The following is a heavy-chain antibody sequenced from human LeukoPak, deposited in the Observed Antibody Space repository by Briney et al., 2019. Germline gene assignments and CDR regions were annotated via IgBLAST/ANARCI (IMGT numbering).Heavy chain of an antibody. J-gene: IGHJ4*02. D-gene: IGHD3-16*01. V-gene: IGHV3-23*01. CDR2: ISGSGGST. CDR1: GFTFSSYA. Sequence: PGGSLRLSCAASGFTFSSYAMSWVRQAPGKGLEWVSAISGSGGSTYYADSVKGRFTISRDNSKNTLYLQMNSLRAEDTAVYYCGKDRSSYGNDGLHYFDSWGQGSLVTVSS. CDR3: GKDRSSYGNDGLHYFDS.